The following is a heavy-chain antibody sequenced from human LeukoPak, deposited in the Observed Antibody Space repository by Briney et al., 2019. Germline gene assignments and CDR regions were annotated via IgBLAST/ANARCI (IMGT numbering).Heavy chain of an antibody. CDR2: ISSSSSYI. CDR3: AKSGDASGAEYFQH. CDR1: GFTFSSYS. V-gene: IGHV3-21*04. Sequence: GGSLRLSCAASGFTFSSYSMNWVRQAPGKGLEWVSSISSSSSYIYYADSVKGRFTISRDNAKNSLYLQMNSLRAEDTALYYCAKSGDASGAEYFQHWGQGTLVTVSS. J-gene: IGHJ1*01. D-gene: IGHD2-21*02.